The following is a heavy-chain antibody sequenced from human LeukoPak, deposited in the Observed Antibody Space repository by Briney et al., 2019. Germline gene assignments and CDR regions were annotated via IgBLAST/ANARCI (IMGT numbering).Heavy chain of an antibody. CDR2: VNLQGST. V-gene: IGHV4-34*01. J-gene: IGHJ4*02. CDR1: GGSISGYY. Sequence: PSETLSLTCTVSGGSISGYYWSWIRQPPGKGLEWIGEVNLQGSTNYNPSLMGRVAISVDKSENHVSLQLTSVTAADTAVYYCAREGGPYRPLDYSGQGTLVTVSS. CDR3: AREGGPYRPLDY.